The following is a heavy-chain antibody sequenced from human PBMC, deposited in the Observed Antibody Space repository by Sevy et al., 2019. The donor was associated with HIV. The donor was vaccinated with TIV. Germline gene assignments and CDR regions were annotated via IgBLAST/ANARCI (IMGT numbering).Heavy chain of an antibody. CDR2: IRNKADNNTT. CDR3: ATHAGIAAAGRVFDY. D-gene: IGHD6-13*01. J-gene: IGHJ4*02. V-gene: IGHV3-72*01. CDR1: GFTFSDHY. Sequence: GGALRLSCAASGFTFSDHYMEWVRQAPGKGLEWVGRIRNKADNNTTEYAASVKGRFTISRDDSKNSLYLLMNSLKTEDTAVYYCATHAGIAAAGRVFDYWGQGTLVTFSS.